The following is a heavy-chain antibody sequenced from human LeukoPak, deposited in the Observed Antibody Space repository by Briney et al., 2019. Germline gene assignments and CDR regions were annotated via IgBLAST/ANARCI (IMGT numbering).Heavy chain of an antibody. D-gene: IGHD2-15*01. CDR3: MKDCSGGSCYLRPDY. Sequence: GGSLRLSCAASGFTFSSYAMSWVRQAPGKGLDWVSVISGSGGSTYYADSVKGRFTISRDNSKNTLYLQMNSLRAEDTAVYYCMKDCSGGSCYLRPDYWGQGTLVTVSS. CDR2: ISGSGGST. V-gene: IGHV3-23*01. CDR1: GFTFSSYA. J-gene: IGHJ4*02.